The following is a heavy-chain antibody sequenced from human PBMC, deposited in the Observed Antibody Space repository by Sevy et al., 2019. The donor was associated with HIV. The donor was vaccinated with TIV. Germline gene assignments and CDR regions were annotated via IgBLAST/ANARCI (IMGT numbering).Heavy chain of an antibody. CDR3: AKPFGGGYYADAYYYYYGMDV. D-gene: IGHD3-3*01. CDR2: IRYDGSNK. V-gene: IGHV3-30*02. J-gene: IGHJ6*02. CDR1: GFTFSSYG. Sequence: GGSLRLSCAASGFTFSSYGMHWVRQAPGKGLEWVAFIRYDGSNKYYADSVKGRFTISRDNSKNTLYLQMNSLRAEDTAVYYCAKPFGGGYYADAYYYYYGMDVWGQGTTVTVSS.